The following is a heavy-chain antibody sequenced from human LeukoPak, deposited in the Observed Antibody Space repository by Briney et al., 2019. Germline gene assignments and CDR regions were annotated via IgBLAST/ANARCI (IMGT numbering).Heavy chain of an antibody. CDR1: GFTFSDYY. V-gene: IGHV3-11*01. D-gene: IGHD6-13*01. J-gene: IGHJ4*02. CDR3: ARVGELAAAGTVDY. Sequence: GGSLRLSCAASGFTFSDYYMAWIRQAPGKGLEWVSYISSSATDKYFADSVKGRFTISRDNAKKSLYLQMNSLRVEDTAVYYCARVGELAAAGTVDYWGQGTLVTVSS. CDR2: ISSSATDK.